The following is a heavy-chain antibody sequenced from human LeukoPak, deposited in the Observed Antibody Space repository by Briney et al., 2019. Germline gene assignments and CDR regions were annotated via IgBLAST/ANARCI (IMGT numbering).Heavy chain of an antibody. D-gene: IGHD5-24*01. V-gene: IGHV1-2*02. CDR3: ARGRRDGYNLGY. CDR1: GYTFTGYY. J-gene: IGHJ4*02. Sequence: ASVKVSCKASGYTFTGYYMHWVRQAPGQGFEWMGWINPNSGGTNYAQEFQGRVTMTRDTSISTAYMELSRLRSDDTAVYYCARGRRDGYNLGYWGQGTLVTVSS. CDR2: INPNSGGT.